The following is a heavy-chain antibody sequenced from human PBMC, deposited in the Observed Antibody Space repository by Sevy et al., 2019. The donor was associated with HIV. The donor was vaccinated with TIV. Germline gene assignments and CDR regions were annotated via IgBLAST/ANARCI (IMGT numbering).Heavy chain of an antibody. CDR2: MNPNNGNT. D-gene: IGHD3-3*01. CDR3: SRARLDYEFWSGSYFSRAPWGYKYYAMDV. CDR1: GYSFTNFD. V-gene: IGHV1-8*01. Sequence: ASVKVSGKAAGYSFTNFDINWVRQATGQGLEWMGWMNPNNGNTHYAQKFQGRVTMTRSSSANTAYMELSSLTSEDTAIYYCSRARLDYEFWSGSYFSRAPWGYKYYAMDVWGQGTTVTVSS. J-gene: IGHJ6*02.